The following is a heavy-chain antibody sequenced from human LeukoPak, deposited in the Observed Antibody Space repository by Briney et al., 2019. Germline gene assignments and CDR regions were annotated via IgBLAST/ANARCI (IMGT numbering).Heavy chain of an antibody. CDR2: INPNSGGT. J-gene: IGHJ3*02. D-gene: IGHD6-19*01. CDR1: GYTFTAYY. Sequence: ASVKVTCKASGYTFTAYYMHWLRQAPGQGLEWMGLINPNSGGTNYAQKFQGRVTMTRDTSISTAYMELSRLRSDDTAVYYCARDGGQWLVLLCAFDIWGQGTMVTVSS. V-gene: IGHV1-2*02. CDR3: ARDGGQWLVLLCAFDI.